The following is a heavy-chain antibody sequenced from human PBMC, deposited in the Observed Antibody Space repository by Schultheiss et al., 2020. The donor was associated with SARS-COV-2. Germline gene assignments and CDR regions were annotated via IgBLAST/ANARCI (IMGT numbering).Heavy chain of an antibody. CDR3: ARATIAVAGFDY. V-gene: IGHV1-45*03. CDR1: GYTFTSYG. J-gene: IGHJ4*02. D-gene: IGHD6-19*01. CDR2: ITPFNGNT. Sequence: SVKVSCKASGYTFTSYGISWVRQAPRQALEWMGWITPFNGNTNYAQKFQDRVTITRDRSMSTAYMELSSLRSEDTAVYYCARATIAVAGFDYWGQGTLVTVSS.